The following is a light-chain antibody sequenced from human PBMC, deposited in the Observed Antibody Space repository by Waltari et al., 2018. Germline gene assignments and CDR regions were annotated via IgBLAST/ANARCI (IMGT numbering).Light chain of an antibody. Sequence: DIQMTQSPSSVSASVGDRVTITCRPSQSINNWSAWYQQKPGKAPQLLISAASNLQSGVPSRFSGSRSGTDYTLTINSLQPEDSATYFCQQANSFPRTFGRGTKVEIK. CDR3: QQANSFPRT. J-gene: IGKJ1*01. CDR2: AAS. V-gene: IGKV1-12*01. CDR1: QSINNW.